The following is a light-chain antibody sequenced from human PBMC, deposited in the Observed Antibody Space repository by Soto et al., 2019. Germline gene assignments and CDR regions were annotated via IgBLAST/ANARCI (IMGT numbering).Light chain of an antibody. CDR2: DAS. CDR3: QWRSDWPPRLT. CDR1: ESIGNY. J-gene: IGKJ4*01. Sequence: EVVLTQSPATLSLSPGERATLSCRASESIGNYLAWYQQKLGQAPKLLIYDASHRAIGIPGRFSGDGSGTDVTLTIISLEPEDFSVYYCQWRSDWPPRLTFGGGTKVEIK. V-gene: IGKV3-11*01.